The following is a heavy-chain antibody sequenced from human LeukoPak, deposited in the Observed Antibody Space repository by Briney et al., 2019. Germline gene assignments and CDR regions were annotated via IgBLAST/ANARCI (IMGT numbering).Heavy chain of an antibody. V-gene: IGHV3-21*01. CDR3: ARDFDDILTGYFYYFDH. CDR1: GFTFTSYS. CDR2: ISSSSSYI. Sequence: GGSLRLSCAASGFTFTSYSMNWVRQAPSKELEWVPSISSSSSYIYYADSVKGRFTISRDNAKNSPYLQMNSLRAEDTAVYYCARDFDDILTGYFYYFDHWGQGTLVTVSS. J-gene: IGHJ4*02. D-gene: IGHD3-9*01.